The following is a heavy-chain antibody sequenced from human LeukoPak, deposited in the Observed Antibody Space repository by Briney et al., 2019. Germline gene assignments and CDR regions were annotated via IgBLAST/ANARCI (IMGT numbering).Heavy chain of an antibody. CDR2: SRNKAKSYTT. J-gene: IGHJ4*02. V-gene: IGHV3-72*01. D-gene: IGHD6-19*01. CDR3: VRVGSVSGSDYLDY. CDR1: GFTFSDHF. Sequence: GGSLRLSCAVSGFTFSDHFLDWVRQAPGKGLEWVGRSRNKAKSYTTEYAASVKGKFTISRDDSKNSLYLQMSSLETEDTAVYYCVRVGSVSGSDYLDYWGQGTLVTVSP.